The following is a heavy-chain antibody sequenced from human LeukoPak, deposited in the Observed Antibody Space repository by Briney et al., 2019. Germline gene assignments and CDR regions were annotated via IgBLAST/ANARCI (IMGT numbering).Heavy chain of an antibody. CDR2: INYSGRT. Sequence: SETLSLTCTVPGGPIGSHYCSGIRQPPAKGLEWSGYINYSGRTTYNPSLKSRVSISVDTSKSQFSLKLSSVSAADTAVYYCARGYCTSTNCYVRPDYWGQGTLVTVSS. V-gene: IGHV4-59*11. CDR3: ARGYCTSTNCYVRPDY. CDR1: GGPIGSHY. D-gene: IGHD2-2*01. J-gene: IGHJ4*02.